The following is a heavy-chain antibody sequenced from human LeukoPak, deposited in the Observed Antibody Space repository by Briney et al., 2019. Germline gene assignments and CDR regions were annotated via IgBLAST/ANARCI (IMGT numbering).Heavy chain of an antibody. D-gene: IGHD5-24*01. CDR2: IYYSGST. CDR1: GGSISSYY. Sequence: SETLSLTCTVSGGSISSYYWSWIRQPPGKGLEWIGYIYYSGSTNYNPSLKSRVTISVDTSKNQFSLKLSSVTAADTAVYHCAREIEMATIDYWGQGTLVTVSS. V-gene: IGHV4-59*01. J-gene: IGHJ4*02. CDR3: AREIEMATIDY.